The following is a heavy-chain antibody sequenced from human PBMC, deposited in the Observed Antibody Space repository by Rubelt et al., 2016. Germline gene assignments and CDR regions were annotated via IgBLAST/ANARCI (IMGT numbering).Heavy chain of an antibody. CDR2: INHSGST. J-gene: IGHJ1*01. D-gene: IGHD3-16*02. CDR3: ASAVGYQNQGNFQH. CDR1: GGSFSGYY. V-gene: IGHV4-34*01. Sequence: QVQLQQWGAGLLKPSETLSLTCAVYGGSFSGYYWSWIRQPPGKGLEWIGEINHSGSTNYNPSLKSRVTISVDTSKNQFSLKLSSVTAADTAVYYCASAVGYQNQGNFQHWGQGTLVTVSS.